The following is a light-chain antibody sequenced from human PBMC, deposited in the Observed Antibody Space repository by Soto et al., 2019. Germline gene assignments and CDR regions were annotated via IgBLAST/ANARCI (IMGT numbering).Light chain of an antibody. V-gene: IGKV3D-15*02. Sequence: EIVMTQSPATLSVSPGEGATLSCRASQSVSDNLAWYQQKPGQAPRLLIYGASTRATVIPARFSGSGSGTEFTLTISSLQSEDFAVYYCLQDYNLPITFGQGTRLEIK. J-gene: IGKJ5*01. CDR3: LQDYNLPIT. CDR1: QSVSDN. CDR2: GAS.